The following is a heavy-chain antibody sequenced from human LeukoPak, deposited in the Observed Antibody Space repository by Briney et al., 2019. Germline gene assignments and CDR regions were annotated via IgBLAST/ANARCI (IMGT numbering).Heavy chain of an antibody. CDR3: ARGDYDFWSGYYYYFDY. CDR2: ISYDGSNK. J-gene: IGHJ4*02. CDR1: GFTFSSYA. Sequence: RPGGSLRLSCAASGFTFSSYAMHWVRQAPGKGLEWVAVISYDGSNKYYADSVKGRFTISRDNSKNTLYLQMNSLRAEDTAVYYCARGDYDFWSGYYYYFDYWGQGTLVTVSS. D-gene: IGHD3-3*01. V-gene: IGHV3-30-3*01.